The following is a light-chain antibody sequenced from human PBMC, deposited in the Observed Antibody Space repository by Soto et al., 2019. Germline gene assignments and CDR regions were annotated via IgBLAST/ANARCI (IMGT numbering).Light chain of an antibody. CDR2: DAS. CDR3: QQYDILPIT. V-gene: IGKV1-33*01. J-gene: IGKJ5*01. Sequence: DIRITHSPSSLFASVGDRVTITCQATQDINIYLNWYQKKPGKAPNLLIDDASKLEIGVPSRFSGSGSGTHFTFTISSLQNEDIGTYYCQQYDILPITFGRGTRLDIK. CDR1: QDINIY.